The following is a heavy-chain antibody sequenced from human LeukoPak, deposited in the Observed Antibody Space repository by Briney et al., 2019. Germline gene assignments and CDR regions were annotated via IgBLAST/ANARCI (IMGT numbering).Heavy chain of an antibody. CDR1: GFTFSSYA. Sequence: GGSLRLSCAASGFTFSSYATHWVRQAPGKGLEWVAVISYDGSNKYYADSVKGRFTISRDNSKNTLYLQMNSLRAEDTAVYYCASMVTSYFDYWGQGTLVTVSS. D-gene: IGHD5-18*01. V-gene: IGHV3-30*04. CDR2: ISYDGSNK. CDR3: ASMVTSYFDY. J-gene: IGHJ4*02.